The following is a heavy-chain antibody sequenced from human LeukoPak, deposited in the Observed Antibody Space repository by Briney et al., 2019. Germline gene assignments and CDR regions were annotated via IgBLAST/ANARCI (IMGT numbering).Heavy chain of an antibody. J-gene: IGHJ4*02. D-gene: IGHD3-10*01. CDR1: GGSISSYY. Sequence: PSETLSLTCTVSGGSISSYYWSWIRQPPGKGLEWIGYIYYSGSTNYNPSLKSRVTISVDTSKNQFSLKLSSVTAADTAVYYCARAYNPGSGNYYFDYWGQGTLVTVSS. V-gene: IGHV4-59*01. CDR2: IYYSGST. CDR3: ARAYNPGSGNYYFDY.